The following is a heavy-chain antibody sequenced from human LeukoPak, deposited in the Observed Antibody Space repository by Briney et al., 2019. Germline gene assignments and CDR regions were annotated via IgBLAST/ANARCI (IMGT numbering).Heavy chain of an antibody. Sequence: PGGSLRLSCAASGFTFSNYAMSWVRQAPGKGLEWVSSLSGSGGSTYHADSVKGRFTISRDNSKNTLYLQMNSLGAEDTAVYYCAKVDSGIVATGSPYFDYWGQGTLVTVSS. CDR3: AKVDSGIVATGSPYFDY. CDR1: GFTFSNYA. V-gene: IGHV3-23*01. D-gene: IGHD6-13*01. J-gene: IGHJ4*02. CDR2: LSGSGGST.